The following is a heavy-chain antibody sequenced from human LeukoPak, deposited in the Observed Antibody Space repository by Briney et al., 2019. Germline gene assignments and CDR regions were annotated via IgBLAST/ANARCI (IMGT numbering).Heavy chain of an antibody. D-gene: IGHD3-22*01. CDR1: GFTFSSYA. Sequence: GGSLRLSCAASGFTFSSYAMSWVRQAPGKGLEWVSGINWNGGSTGYADSVKGRFTISRDNAKNSLYLQMNSLRAEDTALYYCARAHYYSFFDYWGQGTLVTVSS. J-gene: IGHJ4*02. CDR2: INWNGGST. CDR3: ARAHYYSFFDY. V-gene: IGHV3-20*04.